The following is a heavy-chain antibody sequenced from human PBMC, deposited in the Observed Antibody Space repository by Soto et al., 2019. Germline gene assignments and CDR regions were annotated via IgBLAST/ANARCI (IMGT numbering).Heavy chain of an antibody. D-gene: IGHD2-15*01. V-gene: IGHV1-18*01. CDR2: ISAYNGNT. J-gene: IGHJ4*02. CDR1: GYTFTSYG. Sequence: QVSLAQSGAEVKKPGASVKVSCKASGYTFTSYGISWVRQAPGQGLEWMGWISAYNGNTNYAQKLPGRVTMTTDTSTSTAYMELRSLRTADTSVYYCARNGYCSGGSCYDYWCQRTLVTVSS. CDR3: ARNGYCSGGSCYDY.